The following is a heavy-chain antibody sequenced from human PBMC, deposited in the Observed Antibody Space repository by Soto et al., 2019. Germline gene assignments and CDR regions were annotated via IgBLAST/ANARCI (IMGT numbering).Heavy chain of an antibody. CDR1: GYTFTSYG. J-gene: IGHJ4*02. CDR3: ARDRMVGGGWGLFDY. Sequence: QVQLVQSGAEVKKPGASVKVSCKASGYTFTSYGISWVRQAPGQGLERMGWISPYNGNTNSAQKLQVRVTLTTDTSTSTAYMELRRMRSDDTAVYYCARDRMVGGGWGLFDYWGQGTLVTVSS. CDR2: ISPYNGNT. V-gene: IGHV1-18*01. D-gene: IGHD2-21*01.